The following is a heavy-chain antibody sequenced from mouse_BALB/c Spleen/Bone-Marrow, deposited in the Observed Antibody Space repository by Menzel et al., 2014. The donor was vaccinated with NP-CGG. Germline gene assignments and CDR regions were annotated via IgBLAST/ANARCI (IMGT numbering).Heavy chain of an antibody. CDR3: ARPLYYYGSSPFYAMDY. D-gene: IGHD1-1*01. V-gene: IGHV5-12-1*01. CDR2: ISSGGGST. Sequence: DVKLVESGGGLVKPGGSLKLSCAASGFAFSSYDMSWVRRTPEKRLGWVAYISSGGGSTYYPDTVKGRFTISRDNAENTLYLQMSSLKSEDTAMYYCARPLYYYGSSPFYAMDYWGQGTSVTVSS. J-gene: IGHJ4*01. CDR1: GFAFSSYD.